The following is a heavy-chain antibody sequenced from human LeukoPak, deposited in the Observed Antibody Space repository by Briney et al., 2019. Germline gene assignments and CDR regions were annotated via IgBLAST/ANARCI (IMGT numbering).Heavy chain of an antibody. CDR1: GFTCSRYW. V-gene: IGHV3-7*01. D-gene: IGHD2-8*01. Sequence: GGSLRLSCAASGFTCSRYWMSWVRQAPGKGLEWVANIKEDGSEKFYVDSVKGRFTISRDNAKNSLYLQMNSLRAEDTAVYYCARVNKDFSTFRMYYFDYWGQGTLVTVSS. CDR3: ARVNKDFSTFRMYYFDY. J-gene: IGHJ4*02. CDR2: IKEDGSEK.